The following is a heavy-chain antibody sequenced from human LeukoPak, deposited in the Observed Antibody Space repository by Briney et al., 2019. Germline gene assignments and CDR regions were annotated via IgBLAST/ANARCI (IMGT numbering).Heavy chain of an antibody. CDR3: ARGSSYDGSGSSYFD. CDR1: GCSLITYD. J-gene: IGHJ4*01. Sequence: SETLSLTCTVSGCSLITYDWTWIRQPAGKDLEWIGRVFSSGNTYYNRAFQSRVTITVDTSKNQFSLNLRSVTAADTAVYFCARGSSYDGSGSSYFD. V-gene: IGHV4-4*07. CDR2: VFSSGNT. D-gene: IGHD3-10*01.